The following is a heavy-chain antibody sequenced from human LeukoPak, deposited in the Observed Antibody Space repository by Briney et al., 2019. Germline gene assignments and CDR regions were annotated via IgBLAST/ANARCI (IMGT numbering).Heavy chain of an antibody. V-gene: IGHV3-11*01. CDR2: ISGRGETI. CDR1: GFTFSDYF. D-gene: IGHD2-21*01. Sequence: GGSLRLSCAASGFTFSDYFMSWIRQAPGKGQEWVAYISGRGETIYYADSVRGRFTISRDNAKKSLYLQTNSLRHEDTAVYYCARDPLWASNLDFDPWGPGTLVDVSS. CDR3: ARDPLWASNLDFDP. J-gene: IGHJ5*02.